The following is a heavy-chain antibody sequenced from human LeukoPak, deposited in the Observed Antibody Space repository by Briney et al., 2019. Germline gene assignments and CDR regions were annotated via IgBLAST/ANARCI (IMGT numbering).Heavy chain of an antibody. D-gene: IGHD2-15*01. Sequence: PGESLRLSCAASGFTFSSYAMSWVRQAPGKGLEWVSAISGSGGSTYYADSVKGRFTISRDNSKNTLYLQMNSLRAEDTAVYYCAKEGFYCSGGSCYSFYYYYMDVWGKGTTVTVSS. CDR2: ISGSGGST. J-gene: IGHJ6*03. CDR3: AKEGFYCSGGSCYSFYYYYMDV. CDR1: GFTFSSYA. V-gene: IGHV3-23*01.